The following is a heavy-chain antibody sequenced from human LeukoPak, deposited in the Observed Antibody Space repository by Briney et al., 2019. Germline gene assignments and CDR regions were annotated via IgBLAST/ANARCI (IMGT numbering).Heavy chain of an antibody. D-gene: IGHD2-2*02. Sequence: GGSLRLSCAASGFTFSNYWMSWVRQAPGKGLEWVVNIKQDGSEKYYVDSVKGRFTISRDNAKNSLYLQMNSLGAEDTAIYYCARAGYCSSSSCYSRFDPWGQGTLVTVSS. J-gene: IGHJ5*02. V-gene: IGHV3-7*03. CDR1: GFTFSNYW. CDR3: ARAGYCSSSSCYSRFDP. CDR2: IKQDGSEK.